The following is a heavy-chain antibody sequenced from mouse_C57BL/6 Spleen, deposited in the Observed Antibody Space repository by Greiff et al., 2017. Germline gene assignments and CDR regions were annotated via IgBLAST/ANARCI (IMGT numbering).Heavy chain of an antibody. Sequence: SGTVLARPGASVKMSCKTSGYTFTSYWMHWVKQRPGQGLEWIGAIYPGNSDTSYNQKFKGKAKLTAVTSARTAYMELSSLTNEDSAVYYCTREGKTTVVDAMDYWGQGTSGTVSS. CDR2: IYPGNSDT. CDR3: TREGKTTVVDAMDY. D-gene: IGHD1-1*01. CDR1: GYTFTSYW. V-gene: IGHV1-5*01. J-gene: IGHJ4*01.